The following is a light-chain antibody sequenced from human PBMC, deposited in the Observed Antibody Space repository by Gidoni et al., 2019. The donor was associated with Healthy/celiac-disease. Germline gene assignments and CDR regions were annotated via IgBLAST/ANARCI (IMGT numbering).Light chain of an antibody. CDR3: QQYNNWLIT. Sequence: EIVMTQSPATLSVSPGERATLSCRASQSVSSNLAWYQQKSGQAPRLLIYGASTRATGIPARFSGSGSGTEFTLTISSLQSEDFAVYYCQQYNNWLITCGQGTRLEIK. V-gene: IGKV3-15*01. J-gene: IGKJ5*01. CDR2: GAS. CDR1: QSVSSN.